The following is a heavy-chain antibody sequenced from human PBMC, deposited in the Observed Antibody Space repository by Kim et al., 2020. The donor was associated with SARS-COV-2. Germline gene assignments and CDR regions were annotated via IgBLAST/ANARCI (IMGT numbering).Heavy chain of an antibody. CDR2: ISYDGSNK. J-gene: IGHJ6*02. D-gene: IGHD2-2*02. V-gene: IGHV3-30*18. CDR1: GFTFSSYG. Sequence: GGSLRLSCAASGFTFSSYGMHWVRQAPGKGLEWVAVISYDGSNKYYADSVKGRFTISRDNSKNTLYLQMNSLRAEDTAVYYCAKDPRYCSSTSCYTGEEYYYYGMDVWGQGTTVTVSS. CDR3: AKDPRYCSSTSCYTGEEYYYYGMDV.